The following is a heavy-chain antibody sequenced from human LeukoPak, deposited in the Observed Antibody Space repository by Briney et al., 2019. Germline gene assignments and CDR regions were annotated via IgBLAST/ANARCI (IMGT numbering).Heavy chain of an antibody. CDR1: GYTFTSYD. CDR3: ARRQSSWYGRYYFDY. J-gene: IGHJ4*02. Sequence: GASVKVSCKASGYTFTSYDINWVRQATGQGLEWMGWMNPNSGNTGYAQKFQGRVTITRNTSISTAYMELSSLRSEDTAVYYCARRQSSWYGRYYFDYWGQGTLVTVSS. V-gene: IGHV1-8*03. D-gene: IGHD6-13*01. CDR2: MNPNSGNT.